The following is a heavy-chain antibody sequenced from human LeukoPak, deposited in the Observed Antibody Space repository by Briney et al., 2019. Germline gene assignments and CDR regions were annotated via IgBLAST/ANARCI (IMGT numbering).Heavy chain of an antibody. CDR2: IWYDGSNK. D-gene: IGHD6-13*01. V-gene: IGHV3-33*06. CDR3: TKGLNKGYSSSWYWFDY. CDR1: GFTFSSYG. Sequence: GRSLRLSCAASGFTFSSYGMHWVRQAPGKGLEWVAVIWYDGSNKYYADSVKGRSTISRDNSKNTLYLQMNSLRAEDTAVYYCTKGLNKGYSSSWYWFDYWGQGTLVTVSS. J-gene: IGHJ4*02.